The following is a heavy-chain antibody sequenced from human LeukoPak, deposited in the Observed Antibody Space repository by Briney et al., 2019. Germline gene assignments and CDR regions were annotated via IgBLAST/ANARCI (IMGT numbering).Heavy chain of an antibody. Sequence: GGSLRLSCAASGFTYDDYDMHWVRQATGKGLEWVSHISGDKGSTKYAESVKGRFTMFRDNRKNSLYLQMNSLRTEDTALYCCAKENYDSSGYYWLYFDYWGQGTLVTVSS. CDR2: ISGDKGST. CDR1: GFTYDDYD. CDR3: AKENYDSSGYYWLYFDY. V-gene: IGHV3-43*02. J-gene: IGHJ4*02. D-gene: IGHD3-22*01.